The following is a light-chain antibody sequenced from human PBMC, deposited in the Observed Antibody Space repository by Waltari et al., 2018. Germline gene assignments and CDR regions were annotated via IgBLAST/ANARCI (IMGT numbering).Light chain of an antibody. V-gene: IGKV1-5*03. CDR1: QSIATW. CDR3: QQYSTYSYT. Sequence: DIQMTQSPSTMSASVGDRVTITCRASQSIATWLAWYQQKPGIAPKLLIYKTSALESGVPSRFSGSGSGTEFTLTISSLQPDDFATYYCQQYSTYSYTFGQGTKLEMK. CDR2: KTS. J-gene: IGKJ2*01.